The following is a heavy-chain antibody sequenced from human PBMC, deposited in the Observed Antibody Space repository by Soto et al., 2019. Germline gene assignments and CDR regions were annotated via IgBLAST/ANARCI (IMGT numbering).Heavy chain of an antibody. Sequence: WTWLRQHPGKGLEWIGHIYYSGSTYYNPSLKSRVTISVDTSKNQFSLELSSVTAADTAVFYCARYYGSGSYLDYWGQGTLVTVSS. V-gene: IGHV4-31*02. J-gene: IGHJ4*02. D-gene: IGHD3-10*01. CDR3: ARYYGSGSYLDY. CDR2: IYYSGST.